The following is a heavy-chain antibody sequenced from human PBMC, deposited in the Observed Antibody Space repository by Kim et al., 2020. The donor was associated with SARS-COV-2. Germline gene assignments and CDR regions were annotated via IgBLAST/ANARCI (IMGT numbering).Heavy chain of an antibody. J-gene: IGHJ6*02. D-gene: IGHD2-15*01. V-gene: IGHV3-23*01. Sequence: GGSLRLSCAASGFTFSSYAMSWVRQAPGKGLEWVSAISGSGGSTYYADSVKGRFTISRDNSKNTLYLQMNSLRAEDTAVYYCAKTSIPIAPSARIRSYYYYGMDVWGQGTTVTVSS. CDR1: GFTFSSYA. CDR2: ISGSGGST. CDR3: AKTSIPIAPSARIRSYYYYGMDV.